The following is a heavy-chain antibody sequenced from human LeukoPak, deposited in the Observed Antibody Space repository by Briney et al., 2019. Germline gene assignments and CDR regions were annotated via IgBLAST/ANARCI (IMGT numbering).Heavy chain of an antibody. Sequence: RPSETLSLTCAVSGGSISSSNWWSWVRQPPGKGLEWIGEIYHSGSTNYNPSLKSRVTISVDKSKNQFSLKLSSVTAADTAVYYCARLMYSSGWLWLTGAFDIWGQGTMVTVSS. D-gene: IGHD6-19*01. J-gene: IGHJ3*02. CDR2: IYHSGST. CDR1: GGSISSSNW. V-gene: IGHV4-4*02. CDR3: ARLMYSSGWLWLTGAFDI.